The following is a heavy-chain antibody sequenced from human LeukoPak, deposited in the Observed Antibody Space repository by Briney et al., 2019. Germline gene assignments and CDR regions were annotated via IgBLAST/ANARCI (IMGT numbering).Heavy chain of an antibody. CDR2: ISAYNGNT. CDR1: GYTFTSYG. Sequence: ASVKVSRKASGYTFTSYGISCVRQAPGQGLEWMGWISAYNGNTNYAQKLQGRVTMTTDTSTSTAYMELRSLRSDDTAVYYCARDLERYYDLEGRSGYWGQGTLVTVSS. V-gene: IGHV1-18*01. J-gene: IGHJ4*02. D-gene: IGHD3-3*01. CDR3: ARDLERYYDLEGRSGY.